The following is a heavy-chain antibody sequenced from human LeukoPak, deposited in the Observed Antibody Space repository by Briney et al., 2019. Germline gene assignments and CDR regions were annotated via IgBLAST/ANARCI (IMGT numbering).Heavy chain of an antibody. CDR2: INPNSGGT. J-gene: IGHJ4*02. CDR3: ERVWGSSGWYYFDY. CDR1: GYTFTGYY. Sequence: GASVKVSCKASGYTFTGYYMHWVRQAPGQGLEWMGWINPNSGGTNYAQKFQGRVTMTRDTSISTAYMELSRLRSDDTAVYYCERVWGSSGWYYFDYWGQGTLVTVSS. V-gene: IGHV1-2*02. D-gene: IGHD6-19*01.